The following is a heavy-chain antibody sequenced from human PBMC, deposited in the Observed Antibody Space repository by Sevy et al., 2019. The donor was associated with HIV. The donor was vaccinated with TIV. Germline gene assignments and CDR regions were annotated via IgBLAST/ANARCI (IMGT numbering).Heavy chain of an antibody. J-gene: IGHJ3*02. CDR2: IFPSGGVT. D-gene: IGHD3-22*01. V-gene: IGHV3-23*01. Sequence: GGSLRLSCAASGFTFSNYAMNWVRQAPGKGLEWVSTIFPSGGVTYYADSVKGRCTISRDNFKNTLNLQMHSLRAEDTAVYYCAGGRYDSSGSFDAFDIWGQGTMVTVSS. CDR1: GFTFSNYA. CDR3: AGGRYDSSGSFDAFDI.